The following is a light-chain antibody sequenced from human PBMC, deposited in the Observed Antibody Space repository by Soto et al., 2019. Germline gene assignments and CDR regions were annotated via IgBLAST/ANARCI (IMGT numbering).Light chain of an antibody. CDR3: QQYGSSPPT. Sequence: IVLTQSTATLSLSPVDRTTLSCTASQSISRYLAWYQQKPGQGPRLLIYGASSRATGTPDRFSGSGSGTDFTLTINRLEPEDFALYYCQQYGSSPPTFGQGTKVDIK. CDR1: QSISRY. V-gene: IGKV3-20*01. J-gene: IGKJ1*01. CDR2: GAS.